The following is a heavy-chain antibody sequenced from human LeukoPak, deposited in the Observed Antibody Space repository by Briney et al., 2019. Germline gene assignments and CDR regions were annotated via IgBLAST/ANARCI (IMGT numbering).Heavy chain of an antibody. CDR1: GFTFSSYW. Sequence: PGGSLRLSCAASGFTFSSYWMHWVRQAPGKGPVWVSRITSDGSSTSYADSVKGRFTISRDNAKNTLYLQMNSLRVEDTAVYYCANIYGPVYWGQGTLVTVSS. V-gene: IGHV3-74*01. CDR2: ITSDGSST. CDR3: ANIYGPVY. D-gene: IGHD3-10*01. J-gene: IGHJ4*02.